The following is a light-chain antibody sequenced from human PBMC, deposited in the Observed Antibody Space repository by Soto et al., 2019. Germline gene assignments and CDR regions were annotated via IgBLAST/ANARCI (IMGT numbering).Light chain of an antibody. Sequence: DIQMTQSPSTLSASVGDGVTITCRASQNMSVWLAWYQQRPGKAPKFLIYDASSLETGVPSRFSRSVSGTEFTLTIRSLQPDEFATYYWQQYDSSSPSFGPGTKLEIK. J-gene: IGKJ2*01. V-gene: IGKV1-5*01. CDR1: QNMSVW. CDR2: DAS. CDR3: QQYDSSSPS.